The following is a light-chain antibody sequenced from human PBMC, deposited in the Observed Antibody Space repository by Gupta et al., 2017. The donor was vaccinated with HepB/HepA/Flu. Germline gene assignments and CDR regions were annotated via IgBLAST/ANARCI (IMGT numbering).Light chain of an antibody. CDR1: RRDVGCYNL. V-gene: IGLV2-23*02. J-gene: IGLJ2*01. CDR2: EVN. Sequence: QSALTQPASVSGSPGQSITISCPGTRRDVGCYNLVSWYQQHPGKAPRLMIYEVNKWTAGFPPRFSGSKSGNTASPTISGLQAEDAADYYCCSYASTTVVFGGGTKLTVL. CDR3: CSYASTTVV.